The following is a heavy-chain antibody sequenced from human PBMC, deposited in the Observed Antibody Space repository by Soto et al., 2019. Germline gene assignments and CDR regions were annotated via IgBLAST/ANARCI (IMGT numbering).Heavy chain of an antibody. J-gene: IGHJ6*03. Sequence: TLCRACAGSSGSMSSRNRWSLVRQPPGKGLEWIGEIYHSGSTNYNPSLKSRVTISVDKYKNQVSLTLSSVTAADTAVYYCATSSSSWYGLDYYYMDVWGKGTTVTVSS. CDR1: SGSMSSRNR. CDR3: ATSSSSWYGLDYYYMDV. CDR2: IYHSGST. D-gene: IGHD6-13*01. V-gene: IGHV4-4*02.